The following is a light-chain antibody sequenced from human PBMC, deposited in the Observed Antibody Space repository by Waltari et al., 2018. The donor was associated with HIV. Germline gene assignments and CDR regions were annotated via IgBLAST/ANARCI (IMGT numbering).Light chain of an antibody. Sequence: DIQVTQSPSSLSASVGDRVTITCRASQSISNYLNWYQQNPGKAPKLLIYAASSLQGGVPSRFSGSGSGTDFTLTISSLQPEDFATYYCQQTYTTPPTFGGGTKVEIK. CDR1: QSISNY. CDR2: AAS. J-gene: IGKJ4*01. V-gene: IGKV1-39*01. CDR3: QQTYTTPPT.